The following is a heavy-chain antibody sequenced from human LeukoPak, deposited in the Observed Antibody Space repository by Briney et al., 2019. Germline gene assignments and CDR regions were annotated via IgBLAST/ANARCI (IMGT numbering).Heavy chain of an antibody. CDR3: ARVVQRITIFGVVINYHYYMDV. D-gene: IGHD3-3*01. CDR1: GGSISSYY. Sequence: SETLSLTCTVSGGSISSYYWSWIRQPPGKGLEWIGYIYYSGSTNYNPSLKSRVTISVDTSKNQFSLKLSSVTAADTAVYYCARVVQRITIFGVVINYHYYMDVWGKGTTVTVSS. CDR2: IYYSGST. J-gene: IGHJ6*03. V-gene: IGHV4-59*12.